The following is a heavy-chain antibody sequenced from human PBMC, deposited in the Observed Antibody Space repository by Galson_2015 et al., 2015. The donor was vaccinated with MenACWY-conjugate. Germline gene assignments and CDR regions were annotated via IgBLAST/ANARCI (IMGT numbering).Heavy chain of an antibody. D-gene: IGHD6-6*01. V-gene: IGHV4-31*03. CDR1: GGSISSGGYY. CDR3: ARDWMGASSSSSFGYYYYGMDV. CDR2: IYYSGST. J-gene: IGHJ6*02. Sequence: TLSLTCTVSGGSISSGGYYWSWIRQHPGKGLEWIGYIYYSGSTYYNPSLKSRVTISVDTSKNQFSLKLSSVTAADTAVYYCARDWMGASSSSSFGYYYYGMDVWGQGTTVTVSS.